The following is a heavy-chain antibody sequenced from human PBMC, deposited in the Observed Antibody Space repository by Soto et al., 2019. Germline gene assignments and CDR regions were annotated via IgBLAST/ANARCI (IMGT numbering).Heavy chain of an antibody. CDR3: ATESSGWGAGSYYYYGMEV. D-gene: IGHD3-22*01. V-gene: IGHV1-24*01. CDR1: GYTLTELS. J-gene: IGHJ6*01. Sequence: ASVKVSCKVSGYTLTELSMHWVRQVPGKGLEWMGGFDPEDGETISAQKFQGRVTMTEDTSTDTAYMELSSLRSEDTAVYYCATESSGWGAGSYYYYGMEVWGEGTTVIVS. CDR2: FDPEDGET.